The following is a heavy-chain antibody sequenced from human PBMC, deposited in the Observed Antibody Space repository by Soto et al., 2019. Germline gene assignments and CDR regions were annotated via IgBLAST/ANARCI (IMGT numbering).Heavy chain of an antibody. V-gene: IGHV4-31*03. Sequence: PSETLSLTCTVSGGSISSGGYYWSWIRQHPGKGLEWIGYIYYSGSTYYNPSLKSRVTISVDTSKNQFSPKLSSVTAADTAVYYCARDQRGYSSGWHTGYYYYYYGMDVWGQGTTVTVSS. CDR1: GGSISSGGYY. D-gene: IGHD6-19*01. CDR3: ARDQRGYSSGWHTGYYYYYYGMDV. J-gene: IGHJ6*02. CDR2: IYYSGST.